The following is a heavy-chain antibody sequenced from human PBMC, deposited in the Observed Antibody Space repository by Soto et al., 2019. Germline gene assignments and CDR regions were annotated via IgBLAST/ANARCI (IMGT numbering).Heavy chain of an antibody. D-gene: IGHD7-27*01. V-gene: IGHV6-1*01. J-gene: IGHJ6*02. CDR3: ARVGSGDLDYYYYYGMDV. CDR2: TYYRSKWFH. CDR1: GDSVSSDGAC. Sequence: SQTLSLTCVISGDSVSSDGACWNWIRQSPSRGLEWLGRTYYRSKWFHDYAASVQSRMTINPDTSRNQFSLHLNSVTPEDTAVYYCARVGSGDLDYYYYYGMDVWGQGTTVTVSS.